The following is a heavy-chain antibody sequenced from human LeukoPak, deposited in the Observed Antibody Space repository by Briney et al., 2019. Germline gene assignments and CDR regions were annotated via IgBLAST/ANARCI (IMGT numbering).Heavy chain of an antibody. CDR2: IIPVLGIA. V-gene: IGHV1-69*04. D-gene: IGHD5-12*01. CDR3: ARGTGIVATITDYYYGMDV. CDR1: GGTFSSYA. J-gene: IGHJ6*02. Sequence: SVKVSCKASGGTFSSYAISWVRQAPGQGLEWMGRIIPVLGIANYAQKFQGRVTITADKSTSTAYMELSSLRSEDTAVYYCARGTGIVATITDYYYGMDVWGQGTTVTVS.